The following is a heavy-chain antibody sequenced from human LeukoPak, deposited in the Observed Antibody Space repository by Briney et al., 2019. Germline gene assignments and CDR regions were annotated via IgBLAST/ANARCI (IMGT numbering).Heavy chain of an antibody. V-gene: IGHV1-46*03. J-gene: IGHJ6*03. Sequence: GASVKVSCKASGYTFTSYYMRWVRQTPGQGLEWMGIINPSGGSTRYAQKLQGRVTMTRDTSTSTVYMELSSLRSEDTAVYYCSRVGESGYSDHYSHYYMDVWGNGTTVTVSS. CDR1: GYTFTSYY. CDR3: SRVGESGYSDHYSHYYMDV. CDR2: INPSGGST. D-gene: IGHD3-3*01.